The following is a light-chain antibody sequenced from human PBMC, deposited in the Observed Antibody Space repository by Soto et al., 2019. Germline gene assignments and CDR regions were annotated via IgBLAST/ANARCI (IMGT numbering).Light chain of an antibody. CDR1: QSSSNY. V-gene: IGKV1-39*01. J-gene: IGKJ4*01. Sequence: DLQVTQSPSSLSASGRDRVTITCRASQSSSNYLNLYQRKLGKAPEFLIYAASSLQSGVPSRFSGSGSGTDFTLTISSLQPEDFANYYCQQSYSTPLSFGGGTKVEMK. CDR3: QQSYSTPLS. CDR2: AAS.